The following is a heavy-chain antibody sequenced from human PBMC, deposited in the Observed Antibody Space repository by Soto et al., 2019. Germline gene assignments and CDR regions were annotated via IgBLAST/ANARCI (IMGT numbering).Heavy chain of an antibody. CDR2: ISAGGTDT. V-gene: IGHV3-23*01. CDR1: GFTFSTYA. D-gene: IGHD3-3*02. CDR3: AKELSIGRPCDS. J-gene: IGHJ4*02. Sequence: GGSLRLSCAASGFTFSTYAMSWVRQAPGKGLEWVSAISAGGTDTYYTDSVKGRFTISRDNSKNMLYLQMNSLRAEDTAVYYCAKELSIGRPCDSWGQGTLVTVSS.